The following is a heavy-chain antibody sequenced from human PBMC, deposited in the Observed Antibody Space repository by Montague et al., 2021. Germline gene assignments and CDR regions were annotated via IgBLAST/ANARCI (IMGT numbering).Heavy chain of an antibody. CDR2: VSHGGRT. J-gene: IGHJ6*03. CDR1: RSLINSDYY. Sequence: ETLSLTCTVSRSLINSDYYWGWIRQPPGKGLEWMGSVSHGGRTYHNPSLKSRVTISVDTSNNHFSLKLSSVTAADTAMYYCARERDRYYYMDIWGKGTTITVSS. V-gene: IGHV4-38-2*02. CDR3: ARERDRYYYMDI.